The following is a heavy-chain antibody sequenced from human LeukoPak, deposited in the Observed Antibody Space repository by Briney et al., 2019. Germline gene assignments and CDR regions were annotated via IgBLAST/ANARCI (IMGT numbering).Heavy chain of an antibody. J-gene: IGHJ3*02. Sequence: PGGSLRLSCAASGFTFSTYGFHWVRQAPGKGLEWVAFIRYDGDNEYYAGSVKGRFTLSRDDSKNTLYLQMNSLITEDTAVYYCARDRGGKYSQAFDIWGQGTMVTVSS. CDR2: IRYDGDNE. CDR1: GFTFSTYG. CDR3: ARDRGGKYSQAFDI. D-gene: IGHD1-26*01. V-gene: IGHV3-30*02.